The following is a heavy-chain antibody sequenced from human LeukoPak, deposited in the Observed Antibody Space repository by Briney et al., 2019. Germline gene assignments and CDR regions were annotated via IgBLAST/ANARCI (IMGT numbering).Heavy chain of an antibody. Sequence: AAKSLRLSWAAAGFTFSNYGMHWVRQPPGKWLEWVAVIWYDGSNKYYADSGKGRFNPSRDNSTHPLFLQMNSLRPEDTAVSFCARDLTQLALFDSWGQGNLITVSS. CDR3: ARDLTQLALFDS. J-gene: IGHJ4*02. CDR1: GFTFSNYG. D-gene: IGHD6-13*01. CDR2: IWYDGSNK. V-gene: IGHV3-33*02.